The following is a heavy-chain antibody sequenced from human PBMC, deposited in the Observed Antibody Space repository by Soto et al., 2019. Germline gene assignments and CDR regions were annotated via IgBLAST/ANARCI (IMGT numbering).Heavy chain of an antibody. J-gene: IGHJ6*02. V-gene: IGHV3-30-3*01. CDR2: ISYDGSNK. CDR3: AREQIAAAGTAYYYYGMDV. CDR1: EVTCVSLA. D-gene: IGHD6-13*01. Sequence: RLRYRAAEVTCVSLAVRRVRKTPGKGLEWVAVISYDGSNKYYADSVKGRFTISRDNSKNTLYLQMNSLRAEDTAVYYCAREQIAAAGTAYYYYGMDVWGQRTTVTVSS.